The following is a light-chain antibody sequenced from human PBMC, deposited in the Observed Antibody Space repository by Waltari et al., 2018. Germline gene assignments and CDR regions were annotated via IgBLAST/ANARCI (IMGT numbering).Light chain of an antibody. CDR1: QSVSRY. V-gene: IGKV3-20*01. J-gene: IGKJ1*01. CDR2: DAS. CDR3: QHYVRLPAT. Sequence: EIVLTQSPGTLSLSPGERATVSCRASQSVSRYLAWYRLKPGQAPRLLIYDASKRATGSPDRFSGSGSGTDFSLTISRLEPEDFAVYYCQHYVRLPATFGQGTKVEIK.